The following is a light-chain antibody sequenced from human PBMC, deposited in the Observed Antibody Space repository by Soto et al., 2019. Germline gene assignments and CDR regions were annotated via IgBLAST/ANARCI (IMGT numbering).Light chain of an antibody. CDR2: LNSDGSH. J-gene: IGLJ2*01. CDR1: SGHSSYA. Sequence: QLVLTQSPSASASLGASVKLTFTLSSGHSSYAIAWHQQQPEKGPRYLMKLNSDGSHSKGDGIPDRFSGSSSGAERYFTISSLQSEDEADYYCQTWGTGIQVFGGGTKLTVL. V-gene: IGLV4-69*01. CDR3: QTWGTGIQV.